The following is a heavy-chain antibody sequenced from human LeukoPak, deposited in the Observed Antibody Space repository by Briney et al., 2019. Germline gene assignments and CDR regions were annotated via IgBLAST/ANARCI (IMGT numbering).Heavy chain of an antibody. D-gene: IGHD4-17*01. J-gene: IGHJ4*02. V-gene: IGHV3-30*18. CDR2: ISYDGSNK. CDR1: GFTFSSYD. Sequence: PGGSLRLSCAASGFTFSSYDMHWVRQAPGKVLEWVAVISYDGSNKYYADSVKGRFTISRDNSKNTLYLQMNSLRAEDTAVYYCAKDYGDYGSSEGGFDYWGQGTLVTVSS. CDR3: AKDYGDYGSSEGGFDY.